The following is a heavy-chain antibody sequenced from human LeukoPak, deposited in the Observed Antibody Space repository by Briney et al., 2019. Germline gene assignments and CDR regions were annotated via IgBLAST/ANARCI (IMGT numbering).Heavy chain of an antibody. J-gene: IGHJ3*02. V-gene: IGHV3-66*01. CDR1: GFTDSSNY. CDR3: ARDLVSSGWYDAFDI. Sequence: PGGSLRLSCAASGFTDSSNYMSWVRHAPGKGLEWVSVIYSGGSTYYADSVKGRFTISRDNSKNTLYLQMNSLRAEDTAVYYCARDLVSSGWYDAFDIWGQGTMVTVSS. CDR2: IYSGGST. D-gene: IGHD6-19*01.